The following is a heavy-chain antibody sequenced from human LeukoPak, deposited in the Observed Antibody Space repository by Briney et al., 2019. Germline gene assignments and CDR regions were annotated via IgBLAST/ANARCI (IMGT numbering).Heavy chain of an antibody. CDR3: ARPYYYDSSGYSLDY. D-gene: IGHD3-22*01. CDR1: GYTFTVYY. V-gene: IGHV1-2*02. J-gene: IGHJ4*02. Sequence: ASVTVSFTASGYTFTVYYIHWVRQAPGQGQEWMGWINPNSGATIYAQKFQGRLTMTADTSISTAYMEPRRLRSDDTSVYYCARPYYYDSSGYSLDYWGQGTLVTVSS. CDR2: INPNSGAT.